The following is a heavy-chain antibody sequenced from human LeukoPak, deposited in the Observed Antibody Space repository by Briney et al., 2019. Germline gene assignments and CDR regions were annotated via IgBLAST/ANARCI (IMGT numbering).Heavy chain of an antibody. CDR3: VRGLWTAMGAGAY. J-gene: IGHJ4*02. CDR2: ISDDGTNK. D-gene: IGHD5-18*01. CDR1: DFSLNRYL. V-gene: IGHV3-30-3*01. Sequence: GFLRLSCVVSDFSLNRYLMHWVRQAPGKGLEWVTSISDDGTNKYYSDSVRGRFTISRDNSKSTLYPQMDSLRIEDTSMYYCVRGLWTAMGAGAYWGQGTLVAVSS.